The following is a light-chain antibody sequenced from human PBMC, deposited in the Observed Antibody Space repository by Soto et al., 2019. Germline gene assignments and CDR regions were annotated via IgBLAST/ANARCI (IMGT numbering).Light chain of an antibody. Sequence: QSALTQPAAVSVSPGQSITISCTGTSSDVGGYNYVSWYQQHPGKAPKLMIYEVSHRPSGVYNRFSGSKSGNTASLTISGLQAEDEADYHCSSYTSSSTSYVFGTGTKVTVL. J-gene: IGLJ1*01. CDR3: SSYTSSSTSYV. CDR2: EVS. CDR1: SSDVGGYNY. V-gene: IGLV2-14*01.